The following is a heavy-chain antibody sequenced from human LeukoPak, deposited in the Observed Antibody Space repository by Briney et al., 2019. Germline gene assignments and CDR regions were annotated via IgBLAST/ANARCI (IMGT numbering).Heavy chain of an antibody. D-gene: IGHD1-26*01. V-gene: IGHV1-18*01. Sequence: ASVKVSCKASGYTFTSYGISWVRQAPGQGLAWMGWISAYNGNTNYAQKLQGRVTMTTDTSTSTAYMELRSLRSDDTAVYYCARGNSGSYSALVYFDYWGQGTLVTVSS. J-gene: IGHJ4*02. CDR1: GYTFTSYG. CDR2: ISAYNGNT. CDR3: ARGNSGSYSALVYFDY.